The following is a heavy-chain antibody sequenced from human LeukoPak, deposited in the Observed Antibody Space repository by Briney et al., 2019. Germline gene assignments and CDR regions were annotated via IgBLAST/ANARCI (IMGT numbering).Heavy chain of an antibody. Sequence: GGSLRLSCAASGFTFSSYAMSWVRQAPGKGLEWVSAISGSGGSTYYADSVKGRFTISRDNSKNTLYLQMNSLRAEDTAVYYCVKPPITMVRGVIMAHYFDYWGQGTLVTVSS. CDR3: VKPPITMVRGVIMAHYFDY. CDR1: GFTFSSYA. CDR2: ISGSGGST. D-gene: IGHD3-10*01. J-gene: IGHJ4*02. V-gene: IGHV3-23*01.